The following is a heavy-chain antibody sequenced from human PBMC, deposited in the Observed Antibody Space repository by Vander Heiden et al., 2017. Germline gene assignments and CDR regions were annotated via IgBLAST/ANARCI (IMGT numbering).Heavy chain of an antibody. CDR3: AKDKGGSYYDALDY. CDR1: GFTFDDYP. Sequence: EVQLVESGGVVVQPGGSLRLSCAASGFTFDDYPMHWVRQAPGKGLEWVSLISWDGGSTYYADSVKGRFTISRDNSKNSLYLQMNSLRTEDTALYYCAKDKGGSYYDALDYWGQGTLVTVSS. J-gene: IGHJ4*02. CDR2: ISWDGGST. D-gene: IGHD1-26*01. V-gene: IGHV3-43*01.